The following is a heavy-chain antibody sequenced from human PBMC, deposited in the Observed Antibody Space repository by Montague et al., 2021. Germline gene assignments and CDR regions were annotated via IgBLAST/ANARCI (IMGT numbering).Heavy chain of an antibody. CDR2: IKQDGSEK. CDR3: ASDQGQGYCGGDCYVGLDY. CDR1: GFTFSNYW. J-gene: IGHJ4*02. D-gene: IGHD2-21*01. V-gene: IGHV3-7*01. Sequence: SLRLSCAASGFTFSNYWMSWVRQAPGKGLEGVANIKQDGSEKHYVDSVKGRFTISRDNAKNSLYLQMNSLRAEDTAVYFCASDQGQGYCGGDCYVGLDYWGQGTLVTVSS.